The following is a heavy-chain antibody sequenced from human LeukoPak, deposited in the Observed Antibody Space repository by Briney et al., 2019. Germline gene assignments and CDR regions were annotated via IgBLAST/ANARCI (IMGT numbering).Heavy chain of an antibody. D-gene: IGHD5-18*01. CDR2: IYPGDSDT. CDR1: GYTFTSYW. V-gene: IGHV5-51*01. CDR3: ARSGYSYGYTFDY. Sequence: RGESLKISCKGSGYTFTSYWIGWVRQMPGKGLERMGIIYPGDSDTRYSPSFQGQVTISADKSISTAYLQWSSLKASDTAMYYCARSGYSYGYTFDYWGQGTLVTVSS. J-gene: IGHJ4*02.